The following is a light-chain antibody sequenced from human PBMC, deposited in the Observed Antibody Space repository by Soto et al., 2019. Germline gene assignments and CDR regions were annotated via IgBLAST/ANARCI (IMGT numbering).Light chain of an antibody. CDR3: EYYGSSIT. CDR2: KAS. Sequence: DIQMTQSPSTLSGSVGDRVTITCRASQTISSWLAWYQQKPGKAPKLLIYKASTLKSGVPSRFSGSGSGTEFTLTISSLQPDDFAVYYCEYYGSSITFAGGTKVDI. J-gene: IGKJ4*01. V-gene: IGKV1-5*03. CDR1: QTISSW.